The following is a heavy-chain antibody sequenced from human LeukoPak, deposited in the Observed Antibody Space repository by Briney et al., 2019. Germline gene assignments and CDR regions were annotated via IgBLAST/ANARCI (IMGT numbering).Heavy chain of an antibody. J-gene: IGHJ6*02. CDR3: ARGAVIAAADEYYYGMDV. D-gene: IGHD6-13*01. V-gene: IGHV4-59*01. Sequence: PSETLSLTCTVSGGSISSYYWSWIRQPPGKGLQWIGYIYYSGSTNYNPSLKSRVTISVDTSKNQFSLKLSSVTAADTAVYYCARGAVIAAADEYYYGMDVWDQGTTVTVSS. CDR2: IYYSGST. CDR1: GGSISSYY.